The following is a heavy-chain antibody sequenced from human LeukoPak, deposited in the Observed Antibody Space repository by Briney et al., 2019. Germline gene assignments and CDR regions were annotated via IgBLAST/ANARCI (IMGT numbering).Heavy chain of an antibody. CDR1: GFTFSSYG. Sequence: GGSQRLSCAASGFTFSSYGMHWVRQAPGKGLEWVAVIWYDGSNKYYADSVKGRFTISRDNSKNTLYLQMNSLRAEDTAVYYCARDHGATLAREYYFDYWGQGTLVTVSS. V-gene: IGHV3-33*01. J-gene: IGHJ4*02. D-gene: IGHD5-12*01. CDR2: IWYDGSNK. CDR3: ARDHGATLAREYYFDY.